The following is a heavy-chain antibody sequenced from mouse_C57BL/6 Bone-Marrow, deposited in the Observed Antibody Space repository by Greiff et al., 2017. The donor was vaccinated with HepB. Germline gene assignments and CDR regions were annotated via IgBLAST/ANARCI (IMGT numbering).Heavy chain of an antibody. Sequence: VQLVESGPELVKPGASVKISCKASGYAFSSSWMNWVKQRPGKGLEWIGRIYPGDGDTNYNGKFKGKATLTADKSSSTAYMQLSSLTSEDSAVYFCAREDGYYVWFAYWGQGTLVTVSA. V-gene: IGHV1-82*01. J-gene: IGHJ3*01. CDR2: IYPGDGDT. CDR3: AREDGYYVWFAY. CDR1: GYAFSSSW. D-gene: IGHD2-3*01.